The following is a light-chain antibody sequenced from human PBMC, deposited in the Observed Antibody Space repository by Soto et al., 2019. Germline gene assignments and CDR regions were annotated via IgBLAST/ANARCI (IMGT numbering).Light chain of an antibody. Sequence: QSALTQPASVSGSPGQSITISCTASSSHIGSSNLVSWYQHHSGKAPKLIIYEGNKRPSGVSNRFSGSKSGKTASLTISGLQAEDEGTYYCCSYTSSSTPSWVFGGGTKLTVL. J-gene: IGLJ3*02. V-gene: IGLV2-14*02. CDR3: CSYTSSSTPSWV. CDR1: SSHIGSSNL. CDR2: EGN.